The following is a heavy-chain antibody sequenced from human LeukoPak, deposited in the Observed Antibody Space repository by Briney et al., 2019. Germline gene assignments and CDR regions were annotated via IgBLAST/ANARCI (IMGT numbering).Heavy chain of an antibody. CDR1: GFTFSSYAMH. CDR3: VRQWFF. V-gene: IGHV4-39*01. D-gene: IGHD3-22*01. J-gene: IGHJ4*02. Sequence: SGGSLRLSCAASGFTFSSYAMHWVRQPPGKGLEWVGSIAYSGTTYYNPSLKSRVAISVDTSKNQFSLKLTSVTAADTAIYYCVRQWFFWGQGTLVTVSS. CDR2: IAYSGTT.